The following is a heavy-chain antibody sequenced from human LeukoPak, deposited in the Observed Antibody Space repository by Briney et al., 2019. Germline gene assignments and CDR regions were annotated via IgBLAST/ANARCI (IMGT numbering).Heavy chain of an antibody. CDR2: ISWNSGSI. CDR1: GFTFDDYA. V-gene: IGHV3-9*01. D-gene: IGHD4-23*01. Sequence: AGGSLRLSCAASGFTFDDYAMHWVRQAPEKGLEWVSGISWNSGSIGYADSVKGRFTISRDNAKNSLYLQMNSLRAEDTALYYCAKDSSTTVERGTFDYWGQGTLVTVSS. J-gene: IGHJ4*02. CDR3: AKDSSTTVERGTFDY.